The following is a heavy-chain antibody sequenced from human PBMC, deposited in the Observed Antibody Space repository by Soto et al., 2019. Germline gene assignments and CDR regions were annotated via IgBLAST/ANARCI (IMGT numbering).Heavy chain of an antibody. CDR1: GYTFTSYA. J-gene: IGHJ4*02. D-gene: IGHD6-19*01. CDR3: ARVVGIAVDDD. V-gene: IGHV1-3*01. CDR2: TNAGNGNT. Sequence: QVQLVQSGAEVKKPGASVKVSCKASGYTFTSYARHWVRQAPGERLEWMGWTNAGNGNTKYSQKFQDRVTMTRDASASTAYMELSSLRSEDTAVYYCARVVGIAVDDDWGQGTLVTVSS.